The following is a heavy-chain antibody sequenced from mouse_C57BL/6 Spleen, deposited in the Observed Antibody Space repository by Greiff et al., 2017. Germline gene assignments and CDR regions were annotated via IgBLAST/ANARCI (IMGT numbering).Heavy chain of an antibody. CDR2: ISYDGSN. Sequence: EVQLQESGPGLVKPSQSLSLTCSVTGYSITSGYYWNWIRQFPGNKLEWMGYISYDGSNNYNPSLKNRISITRDTSKNQFFLKLNSVTTEDTATYYCARSGYSNLAWFAYWGQGTLVTVSA. CDR3: ARSGYSNLAWFAY. V-gene: IGHV3-6*01. CDR1: GYSITSGYY. J-gene: IGHJ3*01. D-gene: IGHD2-5*01.